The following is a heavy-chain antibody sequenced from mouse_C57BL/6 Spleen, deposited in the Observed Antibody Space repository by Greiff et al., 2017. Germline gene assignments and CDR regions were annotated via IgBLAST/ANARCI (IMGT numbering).Heavy chain of an antibody. J-gene: IGHJ3*01. CDR3: AVYYSSPFAY. CDR2: INPNNGGT. V-gene: IGHV1-22*01. Sequence: EVKLQESGPELVKPGASVKMSCKASGYTFTDYNMHWVKQSHGKSLEWIGYINPNNGGTSYNQKFKGKATLTVNKSSSTAYMELRSLTSEDSAVYYCAVYYSSPFAYWGQGTLVTVSA. CDR1: GYTFTDYN. D-gene: IGHD2-5*01.